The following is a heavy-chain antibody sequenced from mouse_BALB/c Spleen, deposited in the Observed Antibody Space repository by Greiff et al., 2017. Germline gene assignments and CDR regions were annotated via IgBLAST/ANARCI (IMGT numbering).Heavy chain of an antibody. D-gene: IGHD1-2*01. V-gene: IGHV1-80*01. Sequence: QVQLQQSGAELVRPGSSVKISCKASGYAFSSYWMNWVKQRPGQGLEWIGQIYPGDGDTNYNGKFKGKATLTADKSSSTAYMQLSSLTSEDSAVYFCARSGYYGYEWYFDVWGAGTTVTVSS. CDR1: GYAFSSYW. J-gene: IGHJ1*01. CDR2: IYPGDGDT. CDR3: ARSGYYGYEWYFDV.